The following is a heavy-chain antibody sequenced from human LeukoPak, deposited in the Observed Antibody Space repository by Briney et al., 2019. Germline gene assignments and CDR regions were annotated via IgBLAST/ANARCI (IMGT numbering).Heavy chain of an antibody. CDR2: IIPIFGTA. Sequence: SVKVSCKACGGTFSSYAISWVRQAPGQGLEWMGGIIPIFGTANYAQKFQGRVTITTDESTSTAYMELSSLRSEDTAVYYCARSPEDYPYYYYYYMHVWRKGTTVTLPS. J-gene: IGHJ6*03. CDR3: ARSPEDYPYYYYYYMHV. V-gene: IGHV1-69*05. D-gene: IGHD1-14*01. CDR1: GGTFSSYA.